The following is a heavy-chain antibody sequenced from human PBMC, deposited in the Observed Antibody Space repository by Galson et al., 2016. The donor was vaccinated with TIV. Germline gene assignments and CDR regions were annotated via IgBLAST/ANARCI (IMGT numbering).Heavy chain of an antibody. V-gene: IGHV3-33*01. CDR1: GFTFINFG. CDR2: IWYDGRNK. J-gene: IGHJ3*02. D-gene: IGHD1-26*01. Sequence: SRRLSVPASGFTFINFGMHWVRRAPGKGLEWVEVIWYDGRNKSNADSMKARFTISRDNPKNTLYLKMTSLRAEDAAVYYCAIGYSSGLLQFDAFDIWGQGTMVTVSS. CDR3: AIGYSSGLLQFDAFDI.